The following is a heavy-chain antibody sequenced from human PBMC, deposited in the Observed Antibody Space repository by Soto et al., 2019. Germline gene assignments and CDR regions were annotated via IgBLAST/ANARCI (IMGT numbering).Heavy chain of an antibody. CDR3: VRGASLNFDY. J-gene: IGHJ4*02. V-gene: IGHV3-20*04. Sequence: EVQLVESGGGVLRPGGSLRLSCAASGFTFDDYGMSWARQAPGKGLEWVSGVNWNGGSTGYADSVKGRFTISRDNAKNSXXXQMNSLRAEDTAFYYCVRGASLNFDYWGQGPLVTVSS. CDR2: VNWNGGST. D-gene: IGHD1-26*01. CDR1: GFTFDDYG.